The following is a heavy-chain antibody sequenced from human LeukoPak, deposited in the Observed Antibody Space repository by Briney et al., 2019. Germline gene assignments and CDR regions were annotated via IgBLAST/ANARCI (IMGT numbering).Heavy chain of an antibody. V-gene: IGHV1-8*01. CDR3: ARGPQLRFLEWLPQTNWFDP. Sequence: GASVKVSCKASGYTFTSYDINWVRQATGQGLEWMGWMNPNSGNTGYAQKFQGRVTMTRNTSISTAYMELSSLRSEDTAVYYCARGPQLRFLEWLPQTNWFDPWGQGTLVTVSS. D-gene: IGHD3-3*01. CDR1: GYTFTSYD. CDR2: MNPNSGNT. J-gene: IGHJ5*02.